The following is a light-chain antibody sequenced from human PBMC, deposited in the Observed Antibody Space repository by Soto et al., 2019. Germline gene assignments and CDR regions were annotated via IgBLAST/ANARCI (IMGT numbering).Light chain of an antibody. Sequence: VVLTQSPATLSLSPGDRATLSCGTSQNVDIFLAWYQQKPGQAPRLLIYDASNRATGIPARFSGSGSGTDFTLTISSLQAEDVATYYCQQYYSIPLTFGGGTKVDIK. CDR1: QNVDIF. J-gene: IGKJ4*01. CDR2: DAS. V-gene: IGKV3-11*01. CDR3: QQYYSIPLT.